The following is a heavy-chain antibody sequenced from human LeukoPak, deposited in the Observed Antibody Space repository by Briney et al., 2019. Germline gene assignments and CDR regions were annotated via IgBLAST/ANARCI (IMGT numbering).Heavy chain of an antibody. CDR2: IKADGGDK. CDR3: ARGGLWGGDY. D-gene: IGHD3-16*01. Sequence: GGSLRLSCAAPGFTFSSYWMTWVRQAPGRGLEWVATIKADGGDKYYVNSVKGRFTISRDNAKNSLSLQVDSLRAEDTAVYYCARGGLWGGDYWGQGTLVTVSS. CDR1: GFTFSSYW. J-gene: IGHJ4*02. V-gene: IGHV3-7*01.